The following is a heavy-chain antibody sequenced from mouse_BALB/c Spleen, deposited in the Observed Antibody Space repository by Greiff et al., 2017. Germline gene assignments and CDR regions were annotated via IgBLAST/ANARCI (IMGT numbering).Heavy chain of an antibody. J-gene: IGHJ4*01. CDR2: ISYSGST. CDR3: ARSYGNYYAMDY. CDR1: GDSITSGY. D-gene: IGHD2-10*02. V-gene: IGHV3-8*02. Sequence: EVKVEESGPSLVKPSQTLSLTCSVTGDSITSGYWNWIRKFPGNKLEYMGYISYSGSTYYNPSLKSRISITRDTSKNQYYLQLNSVTTEDTATYYCARSYGNYYAMDYWGQGTSVTVSS.